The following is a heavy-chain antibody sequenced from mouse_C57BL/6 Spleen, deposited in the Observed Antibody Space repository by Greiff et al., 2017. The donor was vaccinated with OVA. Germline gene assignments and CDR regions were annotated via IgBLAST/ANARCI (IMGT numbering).Heavy chain of an antibody. J-gene: IGHJ2*01. Sequence: QVQLQQPGAELVMPGASVKLSCKASGYTFTSYWMHWVKQRPGQGLEWIGEIDPSDSYTNYNQKFKGKSTLTVAKSSSTAYMQLSSLTSEDSAVYYCARILPRFYGSSFDYWGQGTTLTVSS. CDR2: IDPSDSYT. V-gene: IGHV1-69*01. CDR1: GYTFTSYW. D-gene: IGHD1-1*01. CDR3: ARILPRFYGSSFDY.